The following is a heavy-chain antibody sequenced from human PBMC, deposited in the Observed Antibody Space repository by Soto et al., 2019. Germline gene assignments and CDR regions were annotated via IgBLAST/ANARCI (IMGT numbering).Heavy chain of an antibody. CDR2: ISGSGGST. Sequence: GGSLRLSCAASGFTFSSYAMSWVRQAPGKGLEWVSAISGSGGSTYYADSVKGRFTISRDNSKNTLYLQMNSLRAEDTAVYYCAKCQNGHDFWSGYYTQPANFDYWGQGTLVTVSS. D-gene: IGHD3-3*01. J-gene: IGHJ4*02. CDR1: GFTFSSYA. V-gene: IGHV3-23*01. CDR3: AKCQNGHDFWSGYYTQPANFDY.